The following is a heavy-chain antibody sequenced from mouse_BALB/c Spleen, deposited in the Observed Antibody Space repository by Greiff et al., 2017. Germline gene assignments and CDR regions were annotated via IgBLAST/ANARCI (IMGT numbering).Heavy chain of an antibody. V-gene: IGHV14-3*02. Sequence: EVQLQESGAELVKPGASVKLSCTASGFNIKDTYIHWVKQRPEQGLEWIGRIDPANGNTKYDPKFQGKATITADTSSNTAYLQLSSLTSEDTAVYYCARGDDYDLGYWGQGTTLTVSS. CDR3: ARGDDYDLGY. J-gene: IGHJ2*01. CDR1: GFNIKDTY. D-gene: IGHD2-4*01. CDR2: IDPANGNT.